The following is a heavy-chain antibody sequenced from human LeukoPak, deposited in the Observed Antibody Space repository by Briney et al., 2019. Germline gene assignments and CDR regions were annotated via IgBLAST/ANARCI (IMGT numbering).Heavy chain of an antibody. D-gene: IGHD2-15*01. Sequence: GGSLRLSCAASGFTFSTYAMNWVRQAPGKGLEWVSTISGNGAGTYYADSVKGRFTISRDNSKNTLYLQMNSLRAEDTAVYYCAKPSCSGGSCYRLWYFDYWGQGTLVTVSS. J-gene: IGHJ4*02. V-gene: IGHV3-23*01. CDR1: GFTFSTYA. CDR3: AKPSCSGGSCYRLWYFDY. CDR2: ISGNGAGT.